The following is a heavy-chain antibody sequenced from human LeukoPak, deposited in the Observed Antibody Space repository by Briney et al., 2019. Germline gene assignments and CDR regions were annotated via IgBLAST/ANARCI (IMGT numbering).Heavy chain of an antibody. CDR1: GYTFTGYY. Sequence: GASVKVSCKASGYTFTGYYMHWVRQAPGQGLEWMGWINPNSGGTNYAQKFQGRVTMTRDTSISTAYMELSRLRSDDTAVYYCARLRFLEWLLDDYWGQGTLVTVSS. CDR2: INPNSGGT. CDR3: ARLRFLEWLLDDY. J-gene: IGHJ4*02. V-gene: IGHV1-2*02. D-gene: IGHD3-3*01.